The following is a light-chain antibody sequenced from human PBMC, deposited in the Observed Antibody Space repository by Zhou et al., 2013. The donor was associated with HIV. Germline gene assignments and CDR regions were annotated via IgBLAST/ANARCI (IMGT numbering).Light chain of an antibody. J-gene: IGKJ1*01. Sequence: DIQMTQSPSSLSASVGDRVTITCRASQDIANSVAWYQQKPGKAPNLLLYGAFILESGVPSRFSGSGSGTDYTLTISSLQPEDFATYYCQQYFTLPNFGQGTRVDVK. CDR3: QQYFTLPN. V-gene: IGKV1-NL1*01. CDR2: GAF. CDR1: QDIANS.